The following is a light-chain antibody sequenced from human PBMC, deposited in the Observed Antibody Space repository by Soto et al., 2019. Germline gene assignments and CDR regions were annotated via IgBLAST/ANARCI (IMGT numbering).Light chain of an antibody. V-gene: IGLV2-14*03. J-gene: IGLJ2*01. Sequence: QSALTQPASVSGSPGQSITISCTGTSSDVGGYNYVSWYQQHPGKAPKLMIYDVSDRPSGVSNRFSGSKSGNTASLTISGLQADDEAYYYCSSYTSSSTRVFGGGTKLTVL. CDR3: SSYTSSSTRV. CDR2: DVS. CDR1: SSDVGGYNY.